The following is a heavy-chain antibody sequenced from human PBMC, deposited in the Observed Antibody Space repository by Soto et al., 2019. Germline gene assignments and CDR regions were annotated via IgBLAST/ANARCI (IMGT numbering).Heavy chain of an antibody. CDR2: ISGSGGST. V-gene: IGHV3-23*01. D-gene: IGHD3-22*01. CDR3: AKEAFSMIVVVITPDY. Sequence: GGSLRLSCAASGFTFSSYAMSWVRQAPGKGLEWVSAISGSGGSTYYADSVKGRFTISRDNSKNTLYLQMNSLRAEDTAVYYCAKEAFSMIVVVITPDYWGQGTLVTVSS. J-gene: IGHJ4*02. CDR1: GFTFSSYA.